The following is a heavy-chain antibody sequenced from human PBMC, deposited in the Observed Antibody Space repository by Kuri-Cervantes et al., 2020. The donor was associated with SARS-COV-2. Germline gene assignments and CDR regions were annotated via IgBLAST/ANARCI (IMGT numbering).Heavy chain of an antibody. Sequence: GEPLKISCVASGFTFSRYSMNWVRQAPGKGLEWVSYISSSSNTIYYADSVKGRSTISRDNAKNSLYLQMNSLRAEDTAVYYCARGFSGYSYGDAFDIWGQGTMVTVSS. CDR3: ARGFSGYSYGDAFDI. V-gene: IGHV3-48*01. J-gene: IGHJ3*02. D-gene: IGHD5-18*01. CDR1: GFTFSRYS. CDR2: ISSSSNTI.